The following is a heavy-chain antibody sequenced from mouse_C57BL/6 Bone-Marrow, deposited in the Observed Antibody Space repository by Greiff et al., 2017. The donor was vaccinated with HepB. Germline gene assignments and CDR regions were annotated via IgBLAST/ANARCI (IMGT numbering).Heavy chain of an antibody. V-gene: IGHV5-9-1*02. CDR1: GFTFSSYA. J-gene: IGHJ2*01. Sequence: DVKLVESGAGLVKPGGSLKLSCAASGFTFSSYAMSWVRQTPEKRLEWVAYISSGGDYIYYADTVKGRFTISRDNARNTLYLQMSSLKSEDTAMYYCTRDGTRGYFDYWGQGTTLTVSS. CDR2: ISSGGDYI. D-gene: IGHD4-1*01. CDR3: TRDGTRGYFDY.